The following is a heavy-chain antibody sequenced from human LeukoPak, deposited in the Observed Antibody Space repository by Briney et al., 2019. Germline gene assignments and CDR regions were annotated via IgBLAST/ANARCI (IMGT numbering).Heavy chain of an antibody. CDR3: ARRQNYYDSSGYYY. CDR1: GGSISSYY. D-gene: IGHD3-22*01. V-gene: IGHV4-59*08. J-gene: IGHJ4*02. CDR2: IYYSGST. Sequence: SETLSLTCTVSGGSISSYYWSWIRQPPGKGLEWIGYIYYSGSTNYNPSLKSRVTISVDTSKNQFSLKLSSVTATDTAVYYCARRQNYYDSSGYYYWGQGTLVTVSS.